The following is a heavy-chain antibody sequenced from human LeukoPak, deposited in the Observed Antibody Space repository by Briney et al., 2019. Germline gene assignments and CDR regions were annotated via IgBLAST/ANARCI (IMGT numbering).Heavy chain of an antibody. CDR2: VSISSGTI. D-gene: IGHD5-12*01. CDR1: GFTFSGHN. Sequence: QPGGSLRLSCAASGFTFSGHNMNWVRQAPGKGLEWISFVSISSGTIYYADSVNGRFRISRDNAKSSLDLEMNSLRAEDTAVYYCAKECSGYDGTFDYWGQGTLVTVSS. J-gene: IGHJ4*02. V-gene: IGHV3-48*04. CDR3: AKECSGYDGTFDY.